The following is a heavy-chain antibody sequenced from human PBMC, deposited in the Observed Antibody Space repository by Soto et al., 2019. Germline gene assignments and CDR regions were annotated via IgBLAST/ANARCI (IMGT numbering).Heavy chain of an antibody. Sequence: EVQLVESGGGSVQPGRSLGLSCAASGFTFVDYAMHWVRQAPGKRLEWVSRISWNGGSIGYADSVNGRFTISRDNAKNSLYLQMNSLRAADTALYYCAKAVGSYGNFDYWGQGTLVTVSS. D-gene: IGHD5-18*01. CDR3: AKAVGSYGNFDY. J-gene: IGHJ4*02. CDR2: ISWNGGSI. V-gene: IGHV3-9*01. CDR1: GFTFVDYA.